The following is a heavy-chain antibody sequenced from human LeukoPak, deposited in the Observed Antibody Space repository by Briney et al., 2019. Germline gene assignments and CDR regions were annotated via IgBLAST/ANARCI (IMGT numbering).Heavy chain of an antibody. Sequence: GGSLRLSCAASGFTFSSYEMNWVRQAPGKGLEWVSYISSSGSTIYYADSVKGRFTISRDNAKNSLYLQMNSLRAEDTAVYYCAIDGNPYYYDSSGYAYWGQGTLVTVSS. CDR3: AIDGNPYYYDSSGYAY. CDR1: GFTFSSYE. CDR2: ISSSGSTI. V-gene: IGHV3-48*03. D-gene: IGHD3-22*01. J-gene: IGHJ4*02.